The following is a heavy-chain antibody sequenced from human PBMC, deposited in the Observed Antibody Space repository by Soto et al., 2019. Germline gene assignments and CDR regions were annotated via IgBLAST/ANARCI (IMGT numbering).Heavy chain of an antibody. V-gene: IGHV3-64*01. CDR3: ARGRVEDSSGWATYFDY. CDR1: GFTFSGYS. J-gene: IGHJ4*02. CDR2: INTNGVNT. D-gene: IGHD6-19*01. Sequence: GGSLRLSCAASGFTFSGYSMFWVRQAPGKGLEYVSAINTNGVNTFYAKSVKGRFTISRDNSKYTMYLQMGSLRAEDMAVYYCARGRVEDSSGWATYFDYWGQGTLVTVSS.